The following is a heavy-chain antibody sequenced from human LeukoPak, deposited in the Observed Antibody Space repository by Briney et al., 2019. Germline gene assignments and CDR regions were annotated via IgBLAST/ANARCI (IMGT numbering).Heavy chain of an antibody. J-gene: IGHJ4*02. CDR1: GFTFDDYA. D-gene: IGHD1-14*01. Sequence: GGSLRLSCAASGFTFDDYAMQWIRQAPGKGLEWVSLISGDGGSTYYADSVKGRFTISRDNSKNSLYLQMNSLRTEDTALYYCAKDVYGRFDYWGQGTLVTVSS. V-gene: IGHV3-43*02. CDR2: ISGDGGST. CDR3: AKDVYGRFDY.